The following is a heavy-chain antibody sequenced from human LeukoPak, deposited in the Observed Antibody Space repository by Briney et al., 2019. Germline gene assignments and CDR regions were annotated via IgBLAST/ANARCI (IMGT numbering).Heavy chain of an antibody. CDR3: ARVLTDTAMVTNLDY. V-gene: IGHV1-2*02. D-gene: IGHD5-18*01. Sequence: GASVKVSCKASGYTFTGYYMHWVRQAPGQGLEWMGWINPNSGGTNYAQKFQGRVTMTRDTSISTAYMELSRLRSDDTAVYYCARVLTDTAMVTNLDYWGQGTLVTVSS. CDR2: INPNSGGT. J-gene: IGHJ4*02. CDR1: GYTFTGYY.